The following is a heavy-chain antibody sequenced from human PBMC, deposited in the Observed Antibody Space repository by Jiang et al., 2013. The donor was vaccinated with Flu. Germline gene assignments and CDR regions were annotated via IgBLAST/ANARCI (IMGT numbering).Heavy chain of an antibody. D-gene: IGHD2-21*01. V-gene: IGHV1-2*02. J-gene: IGHJ4*02. CDR2: IDPDKGGT. Sequence: SGAEVKKPGASMKVSCKASGYTFTNYYIHWVRQAPGQGLEWMGWIDPDKGGTNSAPKFQGRVDMTRDTSISTVYMELSRLTSDDTAVYYCARVKGESHGGQGTLVTVSP. CDR3: ARVKGESH. CDR1: GYTFTNYY.